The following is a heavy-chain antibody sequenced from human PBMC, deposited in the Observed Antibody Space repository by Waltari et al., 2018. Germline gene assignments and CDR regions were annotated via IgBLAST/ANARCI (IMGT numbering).Heavy chain of an antibody. V-gene: IGHV3-23*01. CDR2: MSGEGGGT. D-gene: IGHD3-22*01. J-gene: IGHJ4*02. CDR1: GFPFRSCA. Sequence: EVQLLESGGGLVQPGGSLRLSCATSGFPFRSCAMNWVRQAPGKWVQWVSGMSGEGGGTFYADSVKGRFTISRDNSKNTLYLQMNNLRAEDTALYYCAADLGSGGYYLVHFDYWGQGTLVTVSS. CDR3: AADLGSGGYYLVHFDY.